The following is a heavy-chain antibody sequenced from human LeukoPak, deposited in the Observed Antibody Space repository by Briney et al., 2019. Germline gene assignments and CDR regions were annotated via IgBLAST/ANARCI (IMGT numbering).Heavy chain of an antibody. V-gene: IGHV3-74*01. J-gene: IGHJ4*02. D-gene: IGHD3-22*01. CDR3: ARGILSRGYYDY. CDR1: GFTFSSYW. CDR2: INTDGSTT. Sequence: GGSLRLSCAASGFTFSSYWMHWVRQVPGKGLVWVSGINTDGSTTSYADSVKGRFTISRDNAKNTLYLQMNSLRAEDTAVYYCARGILSRGYYDYWGQGTLVTVSS.